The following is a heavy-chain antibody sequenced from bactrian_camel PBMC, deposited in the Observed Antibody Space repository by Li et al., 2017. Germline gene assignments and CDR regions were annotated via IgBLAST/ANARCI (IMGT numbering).Heavy chain of an antibody. V-gene: IGHV3-2*01. CDR1: GFTFSSHY. J-gene: IGHJ4*01. CDR2: IYSDGSDT. D-gene: IGHD2*01. Sequence: HVQLVESGGGLVQPGGSLRLACAASGFTFSSHYMSWVRQAPGKGLEWVSSIYSDGSDTYYADSVKGRFTISRDNAKNTVYLQMDSLEPEDTAMYYCAADRPLGDGYCYPLPYTPTEEHEYNYWGQGTQVTVS. CDR3: AADRPLGDGYCYPLPYTPTEEHEYNY.